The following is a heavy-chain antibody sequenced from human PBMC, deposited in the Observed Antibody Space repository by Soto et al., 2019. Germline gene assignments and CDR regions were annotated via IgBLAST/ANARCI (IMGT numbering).Heavy chain of an antibody. CDR2: IIPLFGTT. V-gene: IGHV1-69*01. CDR3: AKDTDHAYDF. Sequence: QVQLVQSGAEVKKPGSSVKVSCKASGGTFRSFAFGWVRQAPGHGLEWMGGIIPLFGTTNYAQRFQGRVTITADESTSTAYMELSSLKSEDTAIYYCAKDTDHAYDFWGQGTLVTVSS. J-gene: IGHJ4*02. CDR1: GGTFRSFA. D-gene: IGHD3-16*01.